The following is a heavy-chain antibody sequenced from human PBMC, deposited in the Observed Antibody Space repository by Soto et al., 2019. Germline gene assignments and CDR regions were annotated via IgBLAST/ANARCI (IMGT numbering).Heavy chain of an antibody. CDR2: INHSGST. D-gene: IGHD6-19*01. CDR1: GGSFSGYY. J-gene: IGHJ5*02. CDR3: ARGGIAVAGTAPNRNWFDP. V-gene: IGHV4-34*01. Sequence: SETLSLTCAVYGGSFSGYYWSWIRQPPGKGLEWIGEINHSGSTNYNPSLKSRVTISVDTSKNQFSLKLSSVTAADTAVYYCARGGIAVAGTAPNRNWFDPWGQGTLVTVSS.